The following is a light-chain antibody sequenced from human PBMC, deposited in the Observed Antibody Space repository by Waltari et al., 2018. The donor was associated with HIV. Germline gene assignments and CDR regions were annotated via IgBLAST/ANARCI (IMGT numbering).Light chain of an antibody. J-gene: IGLJ1*01. CDR2: SNN. CDR3: ASWDDSLNGYV. CDR1: SSNIGRNA. Sequence: QSVLTQPPSASGTPGQRVTISCSGSSSNIGRNAVNWYQQLPGTAPKLLIFSNNQRPSGVPDRFSGSKSGPSASLAISGLQSEDEADYYCASWDDSLNGYVFGTGTKVTVL. V-gene: IGLV1-44*01.